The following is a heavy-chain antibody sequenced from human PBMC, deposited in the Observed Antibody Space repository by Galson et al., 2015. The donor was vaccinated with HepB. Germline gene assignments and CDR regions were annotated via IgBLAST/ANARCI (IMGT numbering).Heavy chain of an antibody. CDR3: ARDTDDFWSGYYLPRNPDY. CDR1: GFTFNSHA. D-gene: IGHD3-3*01. V-gene: IGHV3-33*01. J-gene: IGHJ4*02. CDR2: IWYDGSYE. Sequence: SLRLSCAASGFTFNSHAMHWVRQAPGKGLEWVAIIWYDGSYEYYVDSVKGRFTVSRDNSKNTLYLQMNSLRAEDTAMYYCARDTDDFWSGYYLPRNPDYWGQGTLVTVSS.